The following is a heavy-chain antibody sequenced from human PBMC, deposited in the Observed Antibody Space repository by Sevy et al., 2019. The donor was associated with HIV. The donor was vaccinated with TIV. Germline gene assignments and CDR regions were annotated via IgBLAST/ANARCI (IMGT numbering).Heavy chain of an antibody. D-gene: IGHD2-2*01. CDR2: IYTSGST. Sequence: SETLSLTCTVSGGSISSGSYYWSWIRQPAGKGLEWIGRIYTSGSTNYNPSLKSRVTMSVDTSKNQFSLKLSSVTAADTAVYYCAREGLVPAAMRGNYYYYGMDVWGQGTTVTVSS. J-gene: IGHJ6*02. V-gene: IGHV4-61*02. CDR1: GGSISSGSYY. CDR3: AREGLVPAAMRGNYYYYGMDV.